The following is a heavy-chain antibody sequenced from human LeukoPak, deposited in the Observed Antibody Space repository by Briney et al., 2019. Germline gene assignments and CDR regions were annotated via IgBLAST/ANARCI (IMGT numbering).Heavy chain of an antibody. CDR2: IYPGDSDT. CDR3: ARRAVAGPGGLRYYFDY. D-gene: IGHD6-19*01. J-gene: IGHJ4*02. Sequence: GESLKISCKGSGYSFTSYWIGWVRQMPGKGLEWMGIIYPGDSDTRYSPSFQGQVTISADKSISTAYLQWSSLKASDTAMYYCARRAVAGPGGLRYYFDYWGREPWSPSPQ. V-gene: IGHV5-51*01. CDR1: GYSFTSYW.